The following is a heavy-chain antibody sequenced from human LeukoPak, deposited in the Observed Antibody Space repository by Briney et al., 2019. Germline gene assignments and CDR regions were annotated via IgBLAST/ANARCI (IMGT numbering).Heavy chain of an antibody. J-gene: IGHJ4*02. CDR3: ARSKDILTGYCFDY. V-gene: IGHV4-61*01. CDR1: GGSISSSSYY. D-gene: IGHD3-9*01. Sequence: PSETLSLTCTVSGGSISSSSYYWSWIRQPPGKGLEWIGYIYYSGSTNYNPSLKSRVTISVDTSKNQFSLKLSSVTAADTAVYYCARSKDILTGYCFDYWGQGTLVTVSS. CDR2: IYYSGST.